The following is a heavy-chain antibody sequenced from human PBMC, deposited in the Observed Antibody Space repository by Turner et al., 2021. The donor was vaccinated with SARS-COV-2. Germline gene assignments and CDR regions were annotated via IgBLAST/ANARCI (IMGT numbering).Heavy chain of an antibody. CDR1: GFTFSSDA. V-gene: IGHV3-23*01. CDR3: AKGYSYDLDP. Sequence: EVQLLESGGGLVQPGGFLRLSCAASGFTFSSDAMNWVRQAPGKGLQWVSAISVGGGNTFYADSVKGRFTISRYNSKNTLYLQMNSLRAEDTAVYYCAKGYSYDLDPWGQGTLVTVSS. J-gene: IGHJ5*02. CDR2: ISVGGGNT. D-gene: IGHD5-18*01.